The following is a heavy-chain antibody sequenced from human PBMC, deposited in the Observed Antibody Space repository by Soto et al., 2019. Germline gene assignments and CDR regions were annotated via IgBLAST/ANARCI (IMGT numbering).Heavy chain of an antibody. CDR1: GGSISSYY. CDR2: IDYSGNT. CDR3: VRGGLLSGYDYARLDY. Sequence: QVQLQESGPGLVKPSETMSLTCSVSGGSISSYYWSWIRQPPGKGLEWIGYIDYSGNTNYNPSLKSRVTISVDTPKNQFSLKLYSVTAADTAVYYCVRGGLLSGYDYARLDYWGQGTLVTISS. J-gene: IGHJ4*02. V-gene: IGHV4-59*01. D-gene: IGHD5-12*01.